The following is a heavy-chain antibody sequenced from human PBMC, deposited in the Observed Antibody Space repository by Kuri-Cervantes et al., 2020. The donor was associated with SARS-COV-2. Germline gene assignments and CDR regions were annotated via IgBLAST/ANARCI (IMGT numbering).Heavy chain of an antibody. CDR1: GYTFTGYY. Sequence: ASVKVSCKASGYTFTGYYMHWVRQAPGQGLEWMGWINPNSGGTNYAQKFQGRVTMTRDTSISTAYMELSRLRSDDTAVYYCARGNGGVIWFGEFLSFDYWGQGTLVTVSS. D-gene: IGHD3-10*01. V-gene: IGHV1-2*02. CDR2: INPNSGGT. J-gene: IGHJ4*02. CDR3: ARGNGGVIWFGEFLSFDY.